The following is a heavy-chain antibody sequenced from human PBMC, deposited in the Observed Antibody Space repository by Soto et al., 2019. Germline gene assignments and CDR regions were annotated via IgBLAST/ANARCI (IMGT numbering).Heavy chain of an antibody. CDR3: ASEGYDILPGPDAFDI. CDR2: IDYSGST. V-gene: IGHV4-30-4*01. D-gene: IGHD3-9*01. J-gene: IGHJ3*02. CDR1: GGSISSGDYY. Sequence: QVQLQESGPGLVKPSQTLSLTCTVSGGSISSGDYYWSCIRQPPGKGLEWIGYIDYSGSTYYNPSLKSRVTISVDTSKIQFSLKLSSVTAADTAVYYCASEGYDILPGPDAFDIWGQGTMVTVSS.